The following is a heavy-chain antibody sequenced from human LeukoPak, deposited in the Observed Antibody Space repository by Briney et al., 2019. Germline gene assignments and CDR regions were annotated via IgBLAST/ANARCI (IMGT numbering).Heavy chain of an antibody. CDR1: GFTFSSYS. CDR3: ARGRTDTAMALNWFDP. D-gene: IGHD5-18*01. V-gene: IGHV3-21*04. Sequence: GGSLRLSCAASGFTFSSYSMNWVRQAPGKGLEWVSSISSSSSYIYYADSVKGRFTISRDNAKNSLYLQMNSLRAEDTAVYYYARGRTDTAMALNWFDPWGQGTLVTVSS. CDR2: ISSSSSYI. J-gene: IGHJ5*02.